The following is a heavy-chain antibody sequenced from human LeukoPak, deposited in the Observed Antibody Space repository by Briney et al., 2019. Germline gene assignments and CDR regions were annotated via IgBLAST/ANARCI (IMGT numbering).Heavy chain of an antibody. CDR3: ARGTVLTGYASFDY. V-gene: IGHV4-34*01. D-gene: IGHD3-16*01. CDR2: IIHSGRT. Sequence: NPSETLSLTCAVNGGSFSGHYWTWIRQSPGKGLEWIGEIIHSGRTNYSPSLKSRLTLSVDPSMNHFSLKLASVTAADTAVYYCARGTVLTGYASFDYWGQGALVTVSS. J-gene: IGHJ4*02. CDR1: GGSFSGHY.